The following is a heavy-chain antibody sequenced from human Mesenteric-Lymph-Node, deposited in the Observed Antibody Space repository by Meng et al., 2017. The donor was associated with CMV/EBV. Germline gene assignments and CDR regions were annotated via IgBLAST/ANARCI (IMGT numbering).Heavy chain of an antibody. D-gene: IGHD5-18*01. CDR3: ARIHSSWHRDS. CDR1: GFTFSSYW. Sequence: GGSLRPSCAASGFTFSSYWMSWVRQAPGKGLEWVANIKQDGSEKYYVDSVKDRFTISRDNAKNSLYLQMNSLRAEDTAVYYCARIHSSWHRDSWGQGTLVTVSS. V-gene: IGHV3-7*01. J-gene: IGHJ4*02. CDR2: IKQDGSEK.